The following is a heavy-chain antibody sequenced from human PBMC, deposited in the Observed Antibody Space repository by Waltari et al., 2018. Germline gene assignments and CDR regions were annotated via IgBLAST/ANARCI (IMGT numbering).Heavy chain of an antibody. Sequence: QITLKESGPTLVKPTQTLTLTCTFSGFSLSTSGVGVGWIRQPPGKALEWLALIYWDDDKRYSPSLKSRLTITKDTSKNQVVLTMTNMDHVDTATYYCAHKRDYGDYVEEYYFDYWGQGTLVTVSS. CDR3: AHKRDYGDYVEEYYFDY. CDR2: IYWDDDK. CDR1: GFSLSTSGVG. J-gene: IGHJ4*02. V-gene: IGHV2-5*02. D-gene: IGHD4-17*01.